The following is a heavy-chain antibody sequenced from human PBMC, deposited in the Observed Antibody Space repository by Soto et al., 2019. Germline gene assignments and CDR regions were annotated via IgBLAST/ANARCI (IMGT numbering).Heavy chain of an antibody. V-gene: IGHV3-33*01. J-gene: IGHJ6*03. Sequence: QVQLVESGGGVVQPGRSLRLSCAASGFTFSSYGMHWVRQAPGKGLEWVAVIWYDGSNKYYADSVKCRFTISRDNSKNTLYLQMNSLRAEDTAVYYCARAADYDFWSGYYTRGYYYYMDVWGKGTTVTVSS. CDR3: ARAADYDFWSGYYTRGYYYYMDV. CDR2: IWYDGSNK. CDR1: GFTFSSYG. D-gene: IGHD3-3*01.